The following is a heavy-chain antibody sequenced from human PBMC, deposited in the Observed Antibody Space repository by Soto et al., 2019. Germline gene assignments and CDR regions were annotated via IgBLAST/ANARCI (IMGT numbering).Heavy chain of an antibody. CDR1: GDSFSAFY. J-gene: IGHJ6*03. CDR3: ARESGGATATLDYYYFYMDV. Sequence: QVQLVQSGAEVKKPGASVKVSCKTSGDSFSAFYLHRVRQAPGQGLEWLGWINPNGGATKYAQKFRGRVAMTRDTSIRTAYLELSSLRSDDTAIYYCARESGGATATLDYYYFYMDVWGKGTTVTVSS. D-gene: IGHD5-12*01. V-gene: IGHV1-2*02. CDR2: INPNGGAT.